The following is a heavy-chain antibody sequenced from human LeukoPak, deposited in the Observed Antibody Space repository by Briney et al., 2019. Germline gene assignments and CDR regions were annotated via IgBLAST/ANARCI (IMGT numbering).Heavy chain of an antibody. V-gene: IGHV4-39*01. D-gene: IGHD3/OR15-3a*01. CDR1: GGSISSSSYY. J-gene: IGHJ6*02. CDR3: ARHGRLLDWVMDV. CDR2: LDYSGST. Sequence: PSETLSLTCTVSGGSISSSSYYWGWIRQPPGKGLEWIGSLDYSGSTYYNPSLKSRVTISADTSDNHFPLKLSSVTAADTAVYYCARHGRLLDWVMDVWGQGTTVTVSS.